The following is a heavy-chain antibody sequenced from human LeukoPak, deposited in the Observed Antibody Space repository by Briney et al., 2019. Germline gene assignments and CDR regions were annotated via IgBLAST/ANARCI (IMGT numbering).Heavy chain of an antibody. CDR2: ISAYNGNT. CDR1: GGPFSSYA. V-gene: IGHV1-18*01. CDR3: ARVIVDRPDCSSTSCYYYYMDV. Sequence: ASVKVSCKASGGPFSSYAISWVRQAPGQGLEWMGWISAYNGNTNYAQKLQGRVTMTTDTSTSTAYMELRSLRSDDTAVYYCARVIVDRPDCSSTSCYYYYMDVWGKGTTVTVSS. D-gene: IGHD2-2*01. J-gene: IGHJ6*03.